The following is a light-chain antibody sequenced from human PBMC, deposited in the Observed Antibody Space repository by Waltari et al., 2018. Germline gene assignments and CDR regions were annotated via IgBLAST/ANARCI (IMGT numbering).Light chain of an antibody. V-gene: IGKV4-1*01. CDR1: QGVLDNSKNRNY. J-gene: IGKJ1*01. Sequence: DIVMTQSPDSLAVSLGERATIFCKSSQGVLDNSKNRNYLAWFQQRPGQPPQLLLHGASARAPGVPDRFRGSGSGTDFTLTISSLQAEDAAFYYCQQYYIPPWTFGQGTKVEI. CDR2: GAS. CDR3: QQYYIPPWT.